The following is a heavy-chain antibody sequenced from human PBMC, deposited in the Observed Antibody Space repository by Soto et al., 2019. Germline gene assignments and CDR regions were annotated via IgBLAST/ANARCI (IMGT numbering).Heavy chain of an antibody. CDR1: GFTFSSYW. CDR3: ARTRGYSSSPPDY. CDR2: IKQDGSEK. D-gene: IGHD6-13*01. Sequence: GGSLRLSCAASGFTFSSYWMSWVRQAPGKGLEWVANIKQDGSEKYYVDSVKGRFTISRDNAKNSLYLQMNSLRAEDTAVYYCARTRGYSSSPPDYWGQGTLVTVSS. V-gene: IGHV3-7*01. J-gene: IGHJ4*02.